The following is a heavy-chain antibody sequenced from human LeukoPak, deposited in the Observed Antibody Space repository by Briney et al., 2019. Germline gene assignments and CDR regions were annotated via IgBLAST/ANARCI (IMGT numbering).Heavy chain of an antibody. CDR2: INAGNGNT. CDR1: GYTFTSYA. J-gene: IGHJ6*02. D-gene: IGHD6-13*01. Sequence: ASVKVSCKASGYTFTSYAMHWVRQAPGQRLEWMGWINAGNGNTKYSQKFQGRVTITRDTSASTAYMELSSLRSEDTAVYYCARNVMYSSSWYNHYYYYGMDVWGQGTTVTVSS. V-gene: IGHV1-3*01. CDR3: ARNVMYSSSWYNHYYYYGMDV.